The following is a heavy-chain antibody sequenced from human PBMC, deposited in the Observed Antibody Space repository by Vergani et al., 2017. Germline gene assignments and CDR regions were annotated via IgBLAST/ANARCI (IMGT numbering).Heavy chain of an antibody. J-gene: IGHJ6*03. V-gene: IGHV4-34*01. Sequence: QVQLQQWGAGLLKPSETLSLKCAVYGGSFTKYYWSWIRQPPGKGLEWIVEVNHSGSINYSPSLKSGVTISIDTSKQQFSLTLSSVTAADTAVYYCARVSRFSDPRHYYHYHYMDVWGDGTTVTVS. CDR2: VNHSGSI. D-gene: IGHD2-21*02. CDR1: GGSFTKYY. CDR3: ARVSRFSDPRHYYHYHYMDV.